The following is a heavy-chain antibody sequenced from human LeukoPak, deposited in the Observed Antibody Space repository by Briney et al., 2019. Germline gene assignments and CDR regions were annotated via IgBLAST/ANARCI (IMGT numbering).Heavy chain of an antibody. J-gene: IGHJ3*02. CDR3: ATWSDAFDI. Sequence: GASLKVCCKASGYTFIGYHIHWVRQAPGQGLEWMAWINPNSGVTNYAQKFQGRVTMTRDTSVSTAYMELSSLRSDDTAVYYCATWSDAFDIWGQGTMVTVSS. V-gene: IGHV1-2*02. CDR1: GYTFIGYH. CDR2: INPNSGVT.